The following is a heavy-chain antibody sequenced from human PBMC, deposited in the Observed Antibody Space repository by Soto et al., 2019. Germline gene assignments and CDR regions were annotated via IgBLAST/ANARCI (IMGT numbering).Heavy chain of an antibody. CDR1: GGSISSYY. CDR3: ARGVMITFGGVIAEEGYYYYGMDV. CDR2: IYTSGST. Sequence: SETLSLTCTVSGGSISSYYWSWIRQPAGKGLEWIGRIYTSGSTNYTPSLKSRVTMSVDTSKNQFSLKLSSVTAADTAVYYCARGVMITFGGVIAEEGYYYYGMDVWGQGTTATVSS. D-gene: IGHD3-16*02. J-gene: IGHJ6*02. V-gene: IGHV4-4*07.